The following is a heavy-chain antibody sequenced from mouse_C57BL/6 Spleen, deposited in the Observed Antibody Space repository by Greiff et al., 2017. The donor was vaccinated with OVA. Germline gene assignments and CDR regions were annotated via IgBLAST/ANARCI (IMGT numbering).Heavy chain of an antibody. Sequence: EVQLQQSGPELVKPGASVKISCKASGYSFTDYNMNWVKQSNGKSLEWIGGINPNYGSTSYNQKFKGKATLTVDQSSRTAYMQLNSLTSQGSAVYYCEINRPYDSDEYYFDCWGKGTTLSFSS. D-gene: IGHD2-4*01. V-gene: IGHV1-39*01. CDR3: EINRPYDSDEYYFDC. CDR1: GYSFTDYN. J-gene: IGHJ2*01. CDR2: INPNYGST.